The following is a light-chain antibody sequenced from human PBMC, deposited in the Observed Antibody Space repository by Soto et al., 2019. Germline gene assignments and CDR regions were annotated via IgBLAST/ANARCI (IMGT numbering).Light chain of an antibody. CDR1: SSDVGVYNY. V-gene: IGLV2-8*01. Sequence: QSVLTQPPSASGSPGQSVTISCTGTSSDVGVYNYVSWYQQHPGKAPKLLIYEVSKRPSGVPDRFSGSKSGTTASLTVSGLQAEDEADFYCSSYAGSNNVVFGGGTKLTVL. J-gene: IGLJ2*01. CDR2: EVS. CDR3: SSYAGSNNVV.